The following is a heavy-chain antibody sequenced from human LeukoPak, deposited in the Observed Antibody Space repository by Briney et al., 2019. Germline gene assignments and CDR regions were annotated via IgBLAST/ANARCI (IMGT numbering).Heavy chain of an antibody. CDR3: ARDLGGIYFDY. CDR2: FYSSGSY. V-gene: IGHV4-4*07. D-gene: IGHD1-26*01. J-gene: IGHJ4*02. CDR1: GGSISNYY. Sequence: ETLSLTCTVSGGSISNYYWSWIRQPAGKGLEWIGRFYSSGSYNYNPSLKSRVTMSVDTSKNQFSLRLSSVTAADTAVYYCARDLGGIYFDYWGQGTLVTVSS.